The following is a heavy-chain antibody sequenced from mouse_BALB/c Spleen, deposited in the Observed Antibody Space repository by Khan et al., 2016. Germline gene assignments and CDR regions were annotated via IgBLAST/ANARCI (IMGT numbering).Heavy chain of an antibody. J-gene: IGHJ3*01. Sequence: QVQLKESGPGLVAPSQSLSITCTVSGFSLTNSGVHWVRQPPRKGLDWLGVIWAGGSTDYNSALMSRLSISIDTTQNQVFLKMNSLQTDATAMYYCARDDQNFEAWFASWGQGTLVTVSA. V-gene: IGHV2-9*02. CDR2: IWAGGST. CDR3: ARDDQNFEAWFAS. CDR1: GFSLTNSG.